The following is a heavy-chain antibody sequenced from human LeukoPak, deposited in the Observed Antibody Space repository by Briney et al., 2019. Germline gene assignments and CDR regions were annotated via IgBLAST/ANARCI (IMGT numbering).Heavy chain of an antibody. CDR2: IYSGGST. V-gene: IGHV3-66*01. D-gene: IGHD3-3*01. CDR3: ARGNYDFWRIFDY. Sequence: KPGGSLRLSCVASGFTVTSNYMSWVRQAPGKGLGWVSVIYSGGSTYYADSVKGRFTISRDNSKNTLYLQLDSLRAEDTAVYYCARGNYDFWRIFDYWGQGTLVTVSS. CDR1: GFTVTSNY. J-gene: IGHJ4*02.